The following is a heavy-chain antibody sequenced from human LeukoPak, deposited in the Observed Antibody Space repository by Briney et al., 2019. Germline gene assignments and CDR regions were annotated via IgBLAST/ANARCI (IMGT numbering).Heavy chain of an antibody. CDR1: GGSISSSSYY. CDR2: IYYSGST. D-gene: IGHD6-13*01. Sequence: SETLSLTCTVSGGSISSSSYYWGWIRQPPGKGLEWIGSIYYSGSTYYNPSLKSRVTISVDTSKNQFSLKLSSVTAADTAVYYCARPIAAAGTPGWSRFDYWGQGTLVTVSS. J-gene: IGHJ4*02. CDR3: ARPIAAAGTPGWSRFDY. V-gene: IGHV4-39*01.